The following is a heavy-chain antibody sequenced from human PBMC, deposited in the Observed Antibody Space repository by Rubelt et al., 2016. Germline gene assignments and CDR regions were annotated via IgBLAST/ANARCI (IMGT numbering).Heavy chain of an antibody. CDR2: ISHGGIT. V-gene: IGHV4-34*01. CDR3: AGATVTTVD. D-gene: IGHD4-17*01. CDR1: GGSFSAYY. J-gene: IGHJ4*02. Sequence: QVQLQQWGAGLLKPSETLSLTCAFYGGSFSAYYWAWIRQPPGKGLEWMGEISHGGITNYKPSLKSRVTISLDPSKNQFSRMRTSITVADTAVYYGAGATVTTVDWGQGTLVTVSS.